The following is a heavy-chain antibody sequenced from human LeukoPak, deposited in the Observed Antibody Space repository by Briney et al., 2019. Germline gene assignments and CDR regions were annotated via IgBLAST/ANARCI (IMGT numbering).Heavy chain of an antibody. CDR1: GFTFSSYA. CDR3: ARDLGYWNGGTRYVGYFDY. J-gene: IGHJ4*02. Sequence: PGGSLRLSCAASGFTFSSYAMNWVRQAPGKGLEWVSILYGDGSTYYADSVKGRFTISRDNSKNTLYLQMNSLRAEDTAVYYCARDLGYWNGGTRYVGYFDYWGQGTLVTVSS. CDR2: LYGDGST. V-gene: IGHV3-66*01. D-gene: IGHD2-15*01.